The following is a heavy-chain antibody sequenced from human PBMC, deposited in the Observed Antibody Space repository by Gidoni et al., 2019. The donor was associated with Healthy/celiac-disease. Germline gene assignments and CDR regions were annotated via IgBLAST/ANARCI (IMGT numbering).Heavy chain of an antibody. D-gene: IGHD3-22*01. CDR2: IWYDGSNK. V-gene: IGHV3-33*01. J-gene: IGHJ4*02. CDR1: GFTFSSSG. Sequence: QVQLVESGGGVVQPGRSLRLSCAAFGFTFSSSGMHWVRQAPGKGLEWVDVIWYDGSNKYYADSVKGRFTISRDNSKNTLYLQMNSLRAEDTAVYYCARDEGGYYDSSGYPLYWGQGTLVTVSS. CDR3: ARDEGGYYDSSGYPLY.